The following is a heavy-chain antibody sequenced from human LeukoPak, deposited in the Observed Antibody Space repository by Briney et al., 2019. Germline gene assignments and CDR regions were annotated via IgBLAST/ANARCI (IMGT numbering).Heavy chain of an antibody. D-gene: IGHD3-16*01. CDR1: GFTFSNYA. CDR2: ISPSGGIT. J-gene: IGHJ1*01. V-gene: IGHV3-23*01. CDR3: AKDDDWGRYKH. Sequence: PGGSLRLSCAASGFTFSNYAMSWVRQAPGKGLEWVSGISPSGGITYYIDSVKGRFTISRDNSKNTVSLQMNSLRAEDTAVYYCAKDDDWGRYKHWGQGTLVTVSS.